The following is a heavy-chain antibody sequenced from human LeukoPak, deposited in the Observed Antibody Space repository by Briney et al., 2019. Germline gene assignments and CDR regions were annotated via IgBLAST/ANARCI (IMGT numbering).Heavy chain of an antibody. CDR1: GFTFSDYT. V-gene: IGHV3-21*01. Sequence: GGSLRLSCAASGFTFSDYTMNWVRQAPGKGLDWVSSISGSGTYIYYSDSMKGRFTISRDNAKNSLYLHMNSLRAEDTAMYYCARDLGSRPYDSSGFPPDYWGQGTLVTVSA. D-gene: IGHD3-22*01. CDR2: ISGSGTYI. J-gene: IGHJ4*02. CDR3: ARDLGSRPYDSSGFPPDY.